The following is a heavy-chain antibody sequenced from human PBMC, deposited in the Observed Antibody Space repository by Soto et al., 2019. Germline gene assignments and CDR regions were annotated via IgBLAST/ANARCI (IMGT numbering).Heavy chain of an antibody. CDR3: AKDNDDFWSGSRHYYYYYGMDV. V-gene: IGHV3-30*18. J-gene: IGHJ6*02. CDR2: ISYDGSNK. CDR1: GFTFSSYG. D-gene: IGHD3-3*01. Sequence: QVQLVESGGGVVQPGRSLRLSCAASGFTFSSYGMHWVRQAPGKGLEWVAVISYDGSNKYYADSVKGRFTISRDNSKNTLYLQMNSLRAEDTAVYYCAKDNDDFWSGSRHYYYYYGMDVWGQGSTVTDSS.